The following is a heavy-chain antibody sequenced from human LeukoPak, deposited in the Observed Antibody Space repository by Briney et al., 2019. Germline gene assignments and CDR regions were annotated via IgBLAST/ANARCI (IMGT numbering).Heavy chain of an antibody. J-gene: IGHJ4*02. CDR1: GFTFSSYA. CDR2: ISATGTGT. D-gene: IGHD6-19*01. V-gene: IGHV3-23*01. CDR3: AKESSGGWYFDY. Sequence: GGSLRLSCAASGFTFSSYAMSWVRQAPGKGLECVSPISATGTGTIYAESVKGRFSISRDSSKNTLHLQMNSLRAEDTAVYYCAKESSGGWYFDYWGQGTLVTVSS.